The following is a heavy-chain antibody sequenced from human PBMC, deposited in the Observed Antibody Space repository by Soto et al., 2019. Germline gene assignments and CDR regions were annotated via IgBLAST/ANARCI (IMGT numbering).Heavy chain of an antibody. CDR2: ISYDGSNK. CDR1: GFTFSSYA. CDR3: ARGNEEMATIFYPPVIDY. V-gene: IGHV3-30-3*01. J-gene: IGHJ4*02. Sequence: GGSLRLSCAASGFTFSSYAMHWVRQAPGKGLEWVAVISYDGSNKYYADSVKGRFTISRDNSKNTLYLQMNSLRAEDTAVYYCARGNEEMATIFYPPVIDYWGQGTLVTVSS. D-gene: IGHD5-12*01.